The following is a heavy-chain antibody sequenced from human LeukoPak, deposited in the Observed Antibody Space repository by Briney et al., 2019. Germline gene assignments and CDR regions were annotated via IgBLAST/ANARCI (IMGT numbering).Heavy chain of an antibody. V-gene: IGHV4-31*03. J-gene: IGHJ4*02. CDR1: GGSISSGGYY. CDR2: IYYSGST. Sequence: PSETLSLTCTVSGGSISSGGYYWSWIRQHPGKGLEWIGYIYYSGSTYYNPSLKSRVTISVDTSKNQFSLKLSSVTAADTAVYFCARDQRVEGNSFDYWGQGTLVTVSS. CDR3: ARDQRVEGNSFDY.